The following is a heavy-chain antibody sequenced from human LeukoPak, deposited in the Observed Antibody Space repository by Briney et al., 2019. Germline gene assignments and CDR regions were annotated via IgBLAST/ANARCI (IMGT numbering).Heavy chain of an antibody. CDR3: ASTDWNYAR. V-gene: IGHV4-59*08. Sequence: SETLSLTCTVSGGSISSYYWSWVRQPPGKGLEWIGYIDYSGNTDYNPPLKSRVTISLDTSKNQFSLQLSSVTAADTAVYYCASTDWNYARWGQGILVTVSS. D-gene: IGHD1-7*01. CDR2: IDYSGNT. J-gene: IGHJ4*02. CDR1: GGSISSYY.